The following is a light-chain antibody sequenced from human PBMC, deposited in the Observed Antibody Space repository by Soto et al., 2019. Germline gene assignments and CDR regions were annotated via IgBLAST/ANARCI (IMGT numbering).Light chain of an antibody. CDR2: AAS. CDR1: QGISSY. Sequence: AIRMTQSPSSFSASTGDRVTITCRASQGISSYLAWYQQKPGKAPKLLIYAASTLQSGVPSRFSGSGSGTEFPLPVSLLQSEDFATYFCQQYYSYPPITVGRGTRLEIK. J-gene: IGKJ5*01. CDR3: QQYYSYPPIT. V-gene: IGKV1-8*01.